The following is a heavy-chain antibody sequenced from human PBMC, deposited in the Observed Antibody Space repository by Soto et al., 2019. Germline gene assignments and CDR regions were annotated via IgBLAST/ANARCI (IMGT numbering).Heavy chain of an antibody. CDR1: GDSVSSNTAS. Sequence: PSKTLSLTCAISGDSVSSNTASWNWIRQSPSRGLEWLGRTYFRSKWYNDYAVSVKSRIIINPDTSNNQFSLQLNSVTPEDTAVYFCAKGDNLGPTTGYAFNPWGQGIMVTVSS. D-gene: IGHD5-12*01. CDR3: AKGDNLGPTTGYAFNP. CDR2: TYFRSKWYN. J-gene: IGHJ5*02. V-gene: IGHV6-1*01.